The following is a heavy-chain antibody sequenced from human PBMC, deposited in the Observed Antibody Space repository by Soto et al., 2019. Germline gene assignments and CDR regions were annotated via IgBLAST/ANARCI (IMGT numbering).Heavy chain of an antibody. CDR3: ARFKVWFDP. Sequence: QLQLQESGPGLVKPSETLSLTCTVSGGSISSSSYYWGWIRQPPGKGLEWIGSIYYSGSTYYKPSLKSRVTISVDTSKNQFSLKLSSVTAADTAVYYCARFKVWFDPWGQGTLVTVSA. V-gene: IGHV4-39*01. CDR2: IYYSGST. CDR1: GGSISSSSYY. J-gene: IGHJ5*02.